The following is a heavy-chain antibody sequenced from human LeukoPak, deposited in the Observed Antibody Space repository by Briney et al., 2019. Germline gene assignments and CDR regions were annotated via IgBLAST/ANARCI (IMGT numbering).Heavy chain of an antibody. CDR2: IYPGDSDT. V-gene: IGHV5-51*01. Sequence: GESLKISCKGSGYSFTSYWIGCVRQMPGKGLEWMGIIYPGDSDTRYSPSFQGQVTISADKSISTAYLQWSSLKASDTAMYYCARARAMATIYFDYWGQGTLVTVSS. D-gene: IGHD5-24*01. J-gene: IGHJ4*02. CDR3: ARARAMATIYFDY. CDR1: GYSFTSYW.